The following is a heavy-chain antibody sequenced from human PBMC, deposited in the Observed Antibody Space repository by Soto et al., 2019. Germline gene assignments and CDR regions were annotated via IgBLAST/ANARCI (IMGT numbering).Heavy chain of an antibody. CDR3: ARSQGSSTSLEIYYYYYYGMDV. Sequence: QVQLVQSGAEVKKPGSSVKVSCKASGGTFSSYAISWVRQAPGQGLEWMGGIIPSSDTTNYAQKFQGKVTLTADESTSTDYMELSSLRSEDTAVYYCARSQGSSTSLEIYYYYYYGMDVWGQGTTVTVSS. CDR2: IIPSSDTT. J-gene: IGHJ6*02. V-gene: IGHV1-69*01. D-gene: IGHD2-2*01. CDR1: GGTFSSYA.